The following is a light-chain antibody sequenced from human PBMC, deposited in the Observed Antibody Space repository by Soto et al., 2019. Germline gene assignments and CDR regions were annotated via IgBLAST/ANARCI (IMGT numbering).Light chain of an antibody. Sequence: DIQMTQSPSTLSASVGDRVTITCRASQSISSWLAWYQQKPGKAPKLLIYDASSLESGVPSRFIGSGSGTEFTLTISSLQPDDFATYYCLQYNGYSRTFGQGTKVDI. CDR2: DAS. V-gene: IGKV1-5*01. CDR1: QSISSW. CDR3: LQYNGYSRT. J-gene: IGKJ1*01.